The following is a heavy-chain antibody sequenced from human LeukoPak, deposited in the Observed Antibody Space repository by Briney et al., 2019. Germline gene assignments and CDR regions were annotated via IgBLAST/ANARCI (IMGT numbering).Heavy chain of an antibody. V-gene: IGHV4-39*01. CDR1: GVSVSSSSYY. CDR2: IYYSGST. J-gene: IGHJ6*03. D-gene: IGHD3-10*01. Sequence: ESSETLSLTCNVSGVSVSSSSYYWGWIRQPPGKGLEWFGSIYYSGSTYYNPSLKSRVTISVDTSKNQFSLKLSSVTAADTAVYYCARQVMVRGVIGPYYMDVWGKGTTVTVSS. CDR3: ARQVMVRGVIGPYYMDV.